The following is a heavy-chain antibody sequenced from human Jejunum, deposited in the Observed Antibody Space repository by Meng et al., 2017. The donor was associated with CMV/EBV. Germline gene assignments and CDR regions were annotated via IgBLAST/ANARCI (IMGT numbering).Heavy chain of an antibody. D-gene: IGHD1-26*01. CDR3: AHFVGGYYPSRPDY. V-gene: IGHV2-5*02. CDR1: GLPYISSGVG. Sequence: ITSKESGPQPGKHTQTLKLPCAFSGLPYISSGVGGGWIRQPPGKALEWLALIYWDDDKRYSPSLRSRLTITKDTSKNEVVLTMTNMDPVDTGTYYCAHFVGGYYPSRPDYWGQGTLVTVSS. CDR2: IYWDDDK. J-gene: IGHJ4*02.